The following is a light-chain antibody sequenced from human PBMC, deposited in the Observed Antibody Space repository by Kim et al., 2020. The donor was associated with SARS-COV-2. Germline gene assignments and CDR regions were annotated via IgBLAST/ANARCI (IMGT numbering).Light chain of an antibody. J-gene: IGKJ2*01. V-gene: IGKV1-12*02. Sequence: SASVGDRVTITCRASQGISSGLAWYQQKPGRAPKLLIHAASSLLSGVPSRFSGSGSGTEFTLTISSLQPEDFATYYCQQANSFPYTFGQGTKLEIK. CDR3: QQANSFPYT. CDR2: AAS. CDR1: QGISSG.